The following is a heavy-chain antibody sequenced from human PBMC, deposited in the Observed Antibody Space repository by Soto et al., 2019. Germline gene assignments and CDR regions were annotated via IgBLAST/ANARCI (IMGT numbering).Heavy chain of an antibody. CDR1: GGTFSSYP. CDR2: IIPIFGTT. CDR3: ARPRTTATTKGYDY. Sequence: QVQLVQSGAEVKKPGSSVRVSCKASGGTFSSYPIGWVRQAPGQGLEWMGVIIPIFGTTNYAQRFQGRVSISADESTITAYMELSSLRYEDTAVYFCARPRTTATTKGYDYWGQGTLVTVSS. J-gene: IGHJ4*02. D-gene: IGHD1-1*01. V-gene: IGHV1-69*01.